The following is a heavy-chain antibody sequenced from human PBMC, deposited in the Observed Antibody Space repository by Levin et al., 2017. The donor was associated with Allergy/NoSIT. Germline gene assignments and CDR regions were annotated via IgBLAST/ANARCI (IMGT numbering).Heavy chain of an antibody. D-gene: IGHD3-3*01. J-gene: IGHJ4*02. CDR2: ISSSGSTI. CDR1: GFTFSSYE. Sequence: GGSLRLSCAASGFTFSSYEMNWVRQAPGKGLEWVSYISSSGSTIYYADSLKGRFTISRDNAKNSLYLQMNSLRAEDTAVYYCARKLGNFWSGYNYFDYWGQGTLVTVSS. CDR3: ARKLGNFWSGYNYFDY. V-gene: IGHV3-48*03.